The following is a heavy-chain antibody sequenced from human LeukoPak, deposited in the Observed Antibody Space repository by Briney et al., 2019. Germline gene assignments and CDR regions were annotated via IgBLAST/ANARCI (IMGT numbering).Heavy chain of an antibody. V-gene: IGHV3-30-3*01. Sequence: KAGGSLRLSCAASGFTFSSYAMHWVRKAPGRGLEWVAVISYDGSNKYYADSVKGRFTISRDNSKNTLYLQMNSLRAEDTAVYYCASFTFHWGQGTLVTVSS. D-gene: IGHD3-16*01. CDR2: ISYDGSNK. J-gene: IGHJ4*02. CDR3: ASFTFH. CDR1: GFTFSSYA.